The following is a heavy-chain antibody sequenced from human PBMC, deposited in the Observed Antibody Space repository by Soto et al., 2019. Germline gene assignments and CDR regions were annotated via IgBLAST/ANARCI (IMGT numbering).Heavy chain of an antibody. J-gene: IGHJ4*02. D-gene: IGHD1-7*01. CDR3: ARGGALSRTGNSDR. CDR2: MNPNNGNR. CDR1: GYPLTSRD. V-gene: IGHV1-8*01. Sequence: ASVKVSCKASGYPLTSRDINWVRQATGRGLEWLGWMNPNNGNRDSAQKFQGRVTLTADTSKDTVYMELSNLHAEDTGVYYCARGGALSRTGNSDRWGKGTKFPVSS.